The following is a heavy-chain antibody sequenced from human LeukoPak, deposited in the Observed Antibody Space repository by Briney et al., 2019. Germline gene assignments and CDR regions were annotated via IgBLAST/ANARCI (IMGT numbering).Heavy chain of an antibody. CDR3: ANSYSPPHY. V-gene: IGHV3-74*01. Sequence: GGSLRLSCAASGFAFSNSWMHWVRQAPGKRLVWVSRINTDGSVTTYADSVRGRFTISRDNAENTLYLQMNSLRAEDSALYYCANSYSPPHYWGQGTLVTVSS. CDR2: INTDGSVT. D-gene: IGHD3-10*01. CDR1: GFAFSNSW. J-gene: IGHJ4*02.